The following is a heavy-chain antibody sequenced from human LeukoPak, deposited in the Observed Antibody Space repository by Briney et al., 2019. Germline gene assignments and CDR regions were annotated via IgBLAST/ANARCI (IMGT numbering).Heavy chain of an antibody. J-gene: IGHJ4*02. Sequence: HPGGSLRLSCAASGFTVSSDYMSWVRQAPGKGLEWVSVIYSGGSTYYADSVKGRFTISRDNPKNTLYLQMNSLRAEDTAVYYCARVDYGDYGFDYWGQGTLVTVSS. CDR3: ARVDYGDYGFDY. V-gene: IGHV3-66*01. CDR1: GFTVSSDY. CDR2: IYSGGST. D-gene: IGHD4-17*01.